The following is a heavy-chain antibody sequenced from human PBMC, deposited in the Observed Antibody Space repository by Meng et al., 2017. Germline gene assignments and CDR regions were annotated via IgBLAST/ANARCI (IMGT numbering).Heavy chain of an antibody. Sequence: QVHLQQWGAGLLKPSETLSLTCAVYGGSFSGYYWSWIRQPPGKGLEWIGEINHSGSTNYNPSLKSRVTMSVDTSKNQFYLKLSTVTAADTAVYYCARYTPIAVDYWGQGTLVTVSS. J-gene: IGHJ4*02. CDR1: GGSFSGYY. V-gene: IGHV4-34*01. D-gene: IGHD6-13*01. CDR2: INHSGST. CDR3: ARYTPIAVDY.